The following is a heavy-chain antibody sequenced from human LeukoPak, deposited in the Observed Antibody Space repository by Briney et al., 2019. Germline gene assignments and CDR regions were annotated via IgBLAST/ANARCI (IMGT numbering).Heavy chain of an antibody. Sequence: GRSLRLSCAASGFTFSSYAMSWVRQAPGKGLEWVSTIGSSGDTTYYAGSVKGRFTISRDNSKNTLYLQMRCLRVEDTAVYYCVKEKTYYDYWGQGTLVTVSS. CDR1: GFTFSSYA. CDR3: VKEKTYYDY. V-gene: IGHV3-23*01. CDR2: IGSSGDTT. J-gene: IGHJ4*02.